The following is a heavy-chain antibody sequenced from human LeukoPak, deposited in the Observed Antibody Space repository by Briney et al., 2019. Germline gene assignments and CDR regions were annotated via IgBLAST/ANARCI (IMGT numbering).Heavy chain of an antibody. D-gene: IGHD6-13*01. CDR3: ARDVAAGSFDY. CDR2: IYSSGAT. CDR1: GGSISSDY. Sequence: SETLSLTCTVSGGSISSDYWSWIRQPAGKGLEWIGRIYSSGATNYNPSLKSRVTMSVDTSKNQFSLKLSSVTAADTAVYYCARDVAAGSFDYWGQGTLVTVSS. J-gene: IGHJ4*02. V-gene: IGHV4-4*07.